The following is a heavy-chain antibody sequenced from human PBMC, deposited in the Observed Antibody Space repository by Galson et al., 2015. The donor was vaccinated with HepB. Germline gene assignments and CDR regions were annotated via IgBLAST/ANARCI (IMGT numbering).Heavy chain of an antibody. CDR2: IWYDGSNK. Sequence: SLRLSCAASGFTFSSYGMHWVRQAPGKGLEWVAVIWYDGSNKYYADSVKGRFTISRDNPKNTLYLQMNSLRAEDTAVYYCARDGPLRLYGSGSPHYGMDVWSQGTTVTVSS. CDR3: ARDGPLRLYGSGSPHYGMDV. D-gene: IGHD3-10*01. CDR1: GFTFSSYG. J-gene: IGHJ6*02. V-gene: IGHV3-33*01.